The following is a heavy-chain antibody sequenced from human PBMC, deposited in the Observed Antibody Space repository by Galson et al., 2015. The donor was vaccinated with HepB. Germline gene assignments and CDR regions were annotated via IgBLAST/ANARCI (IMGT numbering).Heavy chain of an antibody. CDR3: ARDRYCSSTSCYSDY. CDR1: GFTFTNFW. Sequence: SVRLSCAAFGFTFTNFWMSWVRQAPGKGLVWVANIKQDGSEQDYVDSVKDRLTISRDNAKNSLSLQMNSLRAEDTAVYYCARDRYCSSTSCYSDYWGQGTLATVSS. CDR2: IKQDGSEQ. J-gene: IGHJ4*02. V-gene: IGHV3-7*03. D-gene: IGHD2-2*01.